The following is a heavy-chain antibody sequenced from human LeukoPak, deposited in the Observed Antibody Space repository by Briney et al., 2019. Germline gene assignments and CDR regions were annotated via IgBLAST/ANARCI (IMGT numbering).Heavy chain of an antibody. CDR2: IYTYESP. V-gene: IGHV4-61*02. CDR3: AREVVGYYYDSSGYYYYGY. CDR1: GGSISSGSYY. J-gene: IGHJ4*02. D-gene: IGHD3-22*01. Sequence: PSETLSLTCTVSGGSISSGSYYWSWIRQPAGKGLEWIGRIYTYESPNYNPSLKSRVTISVDTSKNQFSLKLSSVTAADTAVYYCAREVVGYYYDSSGYYYYGYWGQGTLVTVSS.